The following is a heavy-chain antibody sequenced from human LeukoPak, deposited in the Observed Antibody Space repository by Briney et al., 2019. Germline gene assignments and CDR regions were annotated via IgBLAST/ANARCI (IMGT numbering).Heavy chain of an antibody. D-gene: IGHD3-16*01. CDR1: GFTFSSYS. CDR3: ARGGEGMFDY. V-gene: IGHV3-48*01. CDR2: ISSSSSTI. J-gene: IGHJ4*02. Sequence: GGSLRLSCAASGFTFSSYSMNWVRQAPGEGLEWVSYISSSSSTIYYADSVKGRFTISRDNAKNSLYLQMNSLRAEDTAVYYCARGGEGMFDYWGQGTLVTVSS.